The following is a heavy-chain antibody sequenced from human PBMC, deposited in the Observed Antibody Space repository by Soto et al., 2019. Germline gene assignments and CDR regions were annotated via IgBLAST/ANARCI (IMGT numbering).Heavy chain of an antibody. Sequence: EVQLLESGGGLVQPGGSLRLSCAASGFTFGNYVMSWVRQAPGKGLEWVSANSGSGGSTYYADSVKGRFTISRDNSKNTLYLQMNSLRAEDTAVYYCAKLGRTPAHYDAFNIWGQGTMVTVSS. V-gene: IGHV3-23*01. D-gene: IGHD3-10*01. CDR1: GFTFGNYV. CDR3: AKLGRTPAHYDAFNI. CDR2: NSGSGGST. J-gene: IGHJ3*02.